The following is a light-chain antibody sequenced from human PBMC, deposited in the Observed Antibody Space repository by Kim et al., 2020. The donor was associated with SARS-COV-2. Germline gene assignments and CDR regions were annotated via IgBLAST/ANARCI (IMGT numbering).Light chain of an antibody. V-gene: IGLV3-1*01. J-gene: IGLJ2*01. CDR2: QDN. Sequence: SYELTQPPSVSVSPGQTASVTCSGIKLGEKYACWYQQKPGQSPMLVIYQDNQRPSGIPERFSGSNSGNTATLTITGTQAFDEADYYCQAWDSSTVVFGGGTQLTVL. CDR1: KLGEKY. CDR3: QAWDSSTVV.